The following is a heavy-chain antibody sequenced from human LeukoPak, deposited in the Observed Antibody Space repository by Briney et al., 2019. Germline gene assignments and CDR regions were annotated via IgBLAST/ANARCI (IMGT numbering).Heavy chain of an antibody. J-gene: IGHJ6*03. CDR3: ARPPAAISSPYYYYYMDV. Sequence: GGSLRLSCAASGFTFSSYAMHWVRQAPGKGLEYVSAISSNGGSTYYANSVKGRFTISRDNSKNTLYLQMGSLRAEDMAVYYCARPPAAISSPYYYYYMDVWGKGTTVTVSS. CDR1: GFTFSSYA. D-gene: IGHD2-2*01. CDR2: ISSNGGST. V-gene: IGHV3-64*01.